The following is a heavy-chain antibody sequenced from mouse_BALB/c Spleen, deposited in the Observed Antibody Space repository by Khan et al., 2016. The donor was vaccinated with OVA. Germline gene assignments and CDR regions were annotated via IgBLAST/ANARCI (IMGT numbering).Heavy chain of an antibody. J-gene: IGHJ4*01. CDR2: IWGDGST. V-gene: IGHV2-6-7*01. CDR3: AREIYYDYAYYYAMDY. D-gene: IGHD2-4*01. Sequence: QVQLKQSGPGLVAPSQSLSITCTVSGFSLTGYGVNWVRQPPGKGLVWLGMIWGDGSTDYNSALKSRLSISKDNSKSQVFLKMNSLHTDDTARYYCAREIYYDYAYYYAMDYWGQGTSVTVSS. CDR1: GFSLTGYG.